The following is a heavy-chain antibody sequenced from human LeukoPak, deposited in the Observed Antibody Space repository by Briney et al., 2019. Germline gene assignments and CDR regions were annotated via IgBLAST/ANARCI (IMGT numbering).Heavy chain of an antibody. J-gene: IGHJ4*02. CDR1: GGSFSGYY. Sequence: SETLSLTCAVYGGSFSGYYWSWIRQPPGKGLEWIGEINHSGSTNYNPSLKSRVSISVDTSKNQFSLKLSSVTAADTAVCYCARAAGAISYWGQGTLVTVSS. CDR3: ARAAGAISY. V-gene: IGHV4-34*01. D-gene: IGHD6-13*01. CDR2: INHSGST.